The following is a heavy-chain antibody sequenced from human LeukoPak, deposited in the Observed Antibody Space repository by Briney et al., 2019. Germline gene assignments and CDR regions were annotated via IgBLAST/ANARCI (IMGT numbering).Heavy chain of an antibody. CDR1: GYTFTGYG. Sequence: ASVKVSCRASGYTFTGYGISWVRQAPGQGLEWMGWISAYNGNTNYAQKLQGRVTMTTDTSTSTAYMELRSLRSDDTAVYYCARVPTYSGSYYSDYWGQGTLVTVSS. J-gene: IGHJ4*02. CDR3: ARVPTYSGSYYSDY. D-gene: IGHD1-26*01. CDR2: ISAYNGNT. V-gene: IGHV1-18*01.